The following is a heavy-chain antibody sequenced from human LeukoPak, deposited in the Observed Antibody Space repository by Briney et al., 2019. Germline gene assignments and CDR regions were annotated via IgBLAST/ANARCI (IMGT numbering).Heavy chain of an antibody. V-gene: IGHV1-2*02. CDR1: GYTFTAYY. Sequence: GASVKVSCKASGYTFTAYYIHWVRLAPGQGLEWVAWIPPNSGAPNYSQNFQGRVTVTSDTSINTTYMELSSLRSDDTAVYYCARVSQSGWSNYYFDCWGQGTLVTVSS. D-gene: IGHD6-19*01. J-gene: IGHJ4*02. CDR2: IPPNSGAP. CDR3: ARVSQSGWSNYYFDC.